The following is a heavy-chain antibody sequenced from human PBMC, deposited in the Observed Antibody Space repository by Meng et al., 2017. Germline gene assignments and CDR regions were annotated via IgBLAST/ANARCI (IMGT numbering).Heavy chain of an antibody. V-gene: IGHV4-4*02. CDR3: ARVVAATTLFLDY. J-gene: IGHJ4*02. D-gene: IGHD2-15*01. CDR2: IYHSGST. CDR1: GGSISSSNW. Sequence: VRRQASGPGLVKPVGTPSLTCAVSGGSISSSNWWSWVRQPPGKGLEWIGEIYHSGSTNYNPSLKSRVTISVDKSKNQFSLKLSSVTAADTAVYYCARVVAATTLFLDYWGQGTLVTVSS.